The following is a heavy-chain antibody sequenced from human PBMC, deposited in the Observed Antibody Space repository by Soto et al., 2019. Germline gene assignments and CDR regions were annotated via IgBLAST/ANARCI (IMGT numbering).Heavy chain of an antibody. J-gene: IGHJ5*02. V-gene: IGHV3-21*01. CDR2: ISRNSAYI. CDR3: TRDASRDSSARGWFDP. D-gene: IGHD6-13*01. Sequence: GWSLRLSCAASGFTFRSFTMNWDRQAPGKGLEWVTTISRNSAYIYYTGALRGRFTISRDNAKNSLHLQMNSLRAEDTAVYYCTRDASRDSSARGWFDPWGPGTLVTVSS. CDR1: GFTFRSFT.